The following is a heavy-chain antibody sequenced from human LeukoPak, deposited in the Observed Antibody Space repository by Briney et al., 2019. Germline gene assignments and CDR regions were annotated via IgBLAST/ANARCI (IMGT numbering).Heavy chain of an antibody. V-gene: IGHV4-4*09. D-gene: IGHD2-15*01. CDR1: GGSISSYY. J-gene: IGHJ3*02. Sequence: SETLSLTCTVSGGSISSYYWSWIRQPPGKGLEWIGYIYTSGSTNYNPSLKSRVTISVDTSKNQFSLKLSSVTAADTAVYYCARRLVVAAINVFDIWGQGTMVTVTS. CDR2: IYTSGST. CDR3: ARRLVVAAINVFDI.